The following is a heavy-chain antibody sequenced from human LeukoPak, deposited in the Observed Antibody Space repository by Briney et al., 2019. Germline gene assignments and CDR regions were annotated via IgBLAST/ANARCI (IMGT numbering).Heavy chain of an antibody. CDR2: ISSSGSTI. CDR1: GFTFSSYE. V-gene: IGHV3-48*03. D-gene: IGHD4-17*01. J-gene: IGHJ4*02. Sequence: GGSLRLSCAASGFTFSSYEMTWVRQAPGKGLEWVSYISSSGSTIYYADSVKGRFTISRDNAKNSLYLQMNSLRAEDTAVYYCARDWTTVTFDYWGQGTLLTVSS. CDR3: ARDWTTVTFDY.